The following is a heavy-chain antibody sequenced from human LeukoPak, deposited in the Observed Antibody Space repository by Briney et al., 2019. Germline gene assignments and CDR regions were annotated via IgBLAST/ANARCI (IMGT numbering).Heavy chain of an antibody. D-gene: IGHD6-13*01. Sequence: GGSLRLSCAASGFTFSSYAMSWVRQAPGKGLEWVSAISGSGGSTYYADSVKGRFTISRDNSKNTLYLQMNSLRAKDTAVYYCAKDPRSSWYPRWFDPWGQGTLVTVSS. CDR3: AKDPRSSWYPRWFDP. CDR1: GFTFSSYA. J-gene: IGHJ5*02. V-gene: IGHV3-23*01. CDR2: ISGSGGST.